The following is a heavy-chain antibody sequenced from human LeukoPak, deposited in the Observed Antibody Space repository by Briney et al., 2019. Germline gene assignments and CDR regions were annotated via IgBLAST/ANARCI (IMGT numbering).Heavy chain of an antibody. CDR2: IVVGSGNT. V-gene: IGHV1-58*02. CDR1: GVTFTSSA. CDR3: AADRYYYGSEL. D-gene: IGHD3-10*01. J-gene: IGHJ4*02. Sequence: ASVKVSCKASGVTFTSSAMQWVRQARGQRLEWIGWIVVGSGNTNYAQKFQERVTITRDMSTSTAYMELSSLRSEDTAVYYCAADRYYYGSELWGQGTLVTVSS.